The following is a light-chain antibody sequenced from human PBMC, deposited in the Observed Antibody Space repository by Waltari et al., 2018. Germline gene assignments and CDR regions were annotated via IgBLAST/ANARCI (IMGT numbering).Light chain of an antibody. Sequence: EIVMTQSPATLSVSPGERATLSCSASQSISSNLAWYQQKPGQAPRLLIYGASTRATGIPARFSGSGSGTEFTFTISSLQSEDFAVYYCQQYHKWPPVTFGPGTKVDIK. J-gene: IGKJ3*01. CDR3: QQYHKWPPVT. CDR1: QSISSN. V-gene: IGKV3-15*01. CDR2: GAS.